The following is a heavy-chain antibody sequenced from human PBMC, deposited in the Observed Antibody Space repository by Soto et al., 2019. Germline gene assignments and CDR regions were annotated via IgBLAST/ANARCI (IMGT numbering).Heavy chain of an antibody. V-gene: IGHV3-74*01. CDR2: INSDGSST. Sequence: EVQLVESGGGLVQPGGSLRLSCAASGFTFSSYWMHWVRQAPGKGLVWVSRINSDGSSTSYAASVKGRFTISRDNTKNTLYLLMNSLRAEDTAVYYCAGSWSYRYYGMDVWGEGTTVTVSS. CDR3: AGSWSYRYYGMDV. CDR1: GFTFSSYW. D-gene: IGHD3-10*01. J-gene: IGHJ6*04.